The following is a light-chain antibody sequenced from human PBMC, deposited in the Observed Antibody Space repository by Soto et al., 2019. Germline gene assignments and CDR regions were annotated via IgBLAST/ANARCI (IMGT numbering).Light chain of an antibody. V-gene: IGLV1-51*02. CDR1: SSNIGNNY. CDR3: GTWDSSLLYV. J-gene: IGLJ1*01. Sequence: QSVLTQPPSVSVAPGQKVTISCSGSSSNIGNNYVSWYQQLPGTAPKLLIYENNKRPSGIPDRFSGSKSGTSATLGITGLQTGDEADYYCGTWDSSLLYVFGTGTKLTVL. CDR2: ENN.